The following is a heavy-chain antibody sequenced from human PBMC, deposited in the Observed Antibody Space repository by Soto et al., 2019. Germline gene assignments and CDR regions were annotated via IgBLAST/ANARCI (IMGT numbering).Heavy chain of an antibody. Sequence: ASVKVSCKASGYTFTSYAMHWVRQAPGQRLEWMGWINAGNGNTKYSQKFQGRVTITRDTSASTAYMELSSLRSEDTAVYYCARDRGANYYDFWSGYYYFDYWGQGTLVTVSS. CDR1: GYTFTSYA. D-gene: IGHD3-3*01. CDR3: ARDRGANYYDFWSGYYYFDY. J-gene: IGHJ4*02. CDR2: INAGNGNT. V-gene: IGHV1-3*01.